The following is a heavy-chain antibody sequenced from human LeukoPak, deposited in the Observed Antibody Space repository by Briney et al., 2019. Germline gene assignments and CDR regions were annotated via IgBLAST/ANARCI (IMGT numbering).Heavy chain of an antibody. Sequence: SETLSLTCAVSGYSISSGYYWGWIRQPPGKGLEWIGSIYYSGSTYYNPSHKSRVTISVDTSKNQFSLKLSSVTAADTAVYYCARENGVVRGVITKYNWFDPWGQGTLVTVSS. CDR1: GYSISSGYY. J-gene: IGHJ5*02. CDR3: ARENGVVRGVITKYNWFDP. CDR2: IYYSGST. D-gene: IGHD3-10*01. V-gene: IGHV4-38-2*02.